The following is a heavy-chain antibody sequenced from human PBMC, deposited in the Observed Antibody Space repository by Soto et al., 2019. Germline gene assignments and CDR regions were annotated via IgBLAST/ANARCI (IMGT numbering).Heavy chain of an antibody. Sequence: QVQLQESGPGLVKPSQTLSLTCTVSGGSISSGGYYWSWIRQHPGKGLEWIGYIYYSGSTYYNPSLKSRVTISVDTSKNQFSLKLSSVTAADTAVYYCATYEVGFLEWPSRGHYYYMDVWGKGTTVTVSS. V-gene: IGHV4-31*03. CDR1: GGSISSGGYY. J-gene: IGHJ6*03. CDR2: IYYSGST. CDR3: ATYEVGFLEWPSRGHYYYMDV. D-gene: IGHD3-3*01.